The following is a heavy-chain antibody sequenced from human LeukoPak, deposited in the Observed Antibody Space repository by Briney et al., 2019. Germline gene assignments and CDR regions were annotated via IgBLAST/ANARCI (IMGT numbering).Heavy chain of an antibody. D-gene: IGHD6-13*01. CDR3: AREGTAATATSNWFDP. V-gene: IGHV5-51*01. Sequence: GESLKISCKGSGYSFTSYWIGWVRQMPGKGLDWMGIIYPGDSDTRYSPSFQGQVTISADESRSTAYLQWSSLKASDTATYYCAREGTAATATSNWFDPWGQGTLVTVSS. J-gene: IGHJ5*02. CDR1: GYSFTSYW. CDR2: IYPGDSDT.